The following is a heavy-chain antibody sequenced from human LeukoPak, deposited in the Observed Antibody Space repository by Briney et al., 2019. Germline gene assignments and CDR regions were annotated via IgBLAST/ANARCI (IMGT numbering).Heavy chain of an antibody. J-gene: IGHJ4*02. CDR2: ISNDGNIK. D-gene: IGHD5-12*01. Sequence: GGSLRLSCAASGFTFRNYGMHWVRQAPGKGLEWVAVISNDGNIKYYVDSVKGRFTISRDNSYNTLYLQMNGLRAEDTAVYYCAREDSGYDFEWWGQGTLVTVSS. V-gene: IGHV3-30*03. CDR3: AREDSGYDFEW. CDR1: GFTFRNYG.